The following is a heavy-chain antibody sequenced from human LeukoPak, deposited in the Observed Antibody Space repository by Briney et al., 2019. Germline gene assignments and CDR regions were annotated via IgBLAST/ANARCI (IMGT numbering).Heavy chain of an antibody. D-gene: IGHD3-3*01. Sequence: PSETLSLTCAVYGGSFSGYYWSWIRQPPGKGLEWIGEINHSGSTNYNPSLKSRVTISVDTSQNQFSLKLSSVTAADTAVYYCARVCDYDFWSGYYTFDYWGQGTLVTVSS. V-gene: IGHV4-34*01. CDR2: INHSGST. CDR1: GGSFSGYY. J-gene: IGHJ4*02. CDR3: ARVCDYDFWSGYYTFDY.